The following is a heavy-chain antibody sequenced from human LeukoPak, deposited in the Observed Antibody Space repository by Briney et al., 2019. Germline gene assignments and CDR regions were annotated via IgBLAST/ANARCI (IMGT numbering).Heavy chain of an antibody. Sequence: GRSLRLSCAASGFTFSSYAMHWVRQAPGKGLEWVAVISYDGSNKYYADSVKGRFTISRDNSKNSLYLQMNSLRAEDTALYYCAEDRTFGGPLDYWGQGTLVTVSS. D-gene: IGHD3-16*01. CDR3: AEDRTFGGPLDY. CDR2: ISYDGSNK. CDR1: GFTFSSYA. V-gene: IGHV3-30-3*02. J-gene: IGHJ4*02.